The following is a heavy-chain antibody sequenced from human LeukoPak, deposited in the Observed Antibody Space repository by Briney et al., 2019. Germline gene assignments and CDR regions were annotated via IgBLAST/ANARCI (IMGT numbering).Heavy chain of an antibody. CDR1: GYTFTNYY. J-gene: IGHJ5*02. V-gene: IGHV1-46*01. D-gene: IGHD1-26*01. CDR2: ITPSGGST. CDR3: ARDNSVGDYAWWFDP. Sequence: ASVKVSCKASGYTFTNYYMHWVRRAPGQGLEWLGLITPSGGSTWYAQKFQGRVTMTRDMSTSTDYMELSSLRSEDTAVYYCARDNSVGDYAWWFDPWGQGTLVTVSS.